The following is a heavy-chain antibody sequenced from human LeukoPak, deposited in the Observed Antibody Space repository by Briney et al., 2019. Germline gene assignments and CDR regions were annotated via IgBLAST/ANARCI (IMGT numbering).Heavy chain of an antibody. CDR1: GGTFSSYA. CDR2: IIPIFGTA. D-gene: IGHD5-12*01. CDR3: ARDRSGYSGYLYGMDV. Sequence: GSSVKVSCKASGGTFSSYAISWVRQAPGQGLEWMGGIIPIFGTANYAQKFQGRVTITADESTSTAYMELSSLRSEDAAVYYCARDRSGYSGYLYGMDVWGQGTTVTVPS. J-gene: IGHJ6*02. V-gene: IGHV1-69*01.